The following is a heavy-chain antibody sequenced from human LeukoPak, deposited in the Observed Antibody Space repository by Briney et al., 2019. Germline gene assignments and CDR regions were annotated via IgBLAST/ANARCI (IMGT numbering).Heavy chain of an antibody. Sequence: ASVKVSCKASGGTFSSYAISWVRQAPGQGLEWMGGIIPIFGPANYAQKFQGRVTITADESTSTTYMELSSLRSEDTAVYYCARDSRDVSSTIFGVTAFDIWGQGTMVTVSS. D-gene: IGHD3-3*01. J-gene: IGHJ3*02. CDR2: IIPIFGPA. CDR1: GGTFSSYA. V-gene: IGHV1-69*13. CDR3: ARDSRDVSSTIFGVTAFDI.